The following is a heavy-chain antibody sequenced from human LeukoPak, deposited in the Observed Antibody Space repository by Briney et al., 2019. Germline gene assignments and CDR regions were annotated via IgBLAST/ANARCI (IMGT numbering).Heavy chain of an antibody. D-gene: IGHD5-18*01. Sequence: PSETLSLTYTVSGGSISSSSYYWGWIRQPPGKGLEWIGSIYYSGSTYYNPSLKSRVTISVDTSKNQFSLKLSSVTAADTAVYYCARLFGQLWLGDYWGQGTLVTVSS. CDR3: ARLFGQLWLGDY. J-gene: IGHJ4*02. CDR2: IYYSGST. CDR1: GGSISSSSYY. V-gene: IGHV4-39*07.